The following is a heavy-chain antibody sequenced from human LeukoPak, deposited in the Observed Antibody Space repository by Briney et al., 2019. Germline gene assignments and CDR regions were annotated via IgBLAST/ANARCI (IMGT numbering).Heavy chain of an antibody. Sequence: KASETLSLTCADYGGSFSGYYWSWIRQPPGKGLEWIGEINHSGSTNYNPSLKSRVTISVDTSKNQFSLKLSSVTAADTSVYYCASSPPGIAAAGTLFDYWGQGTLVTVSS. J-gene: IGHJ4*02. CDR3: ASSPPGIAAAGTLFDY. D-gene: IGHD6-13*01. V-gene: IGHV4-34*01. CDR1: GGSFSGYY. CDR2: INHSGST.